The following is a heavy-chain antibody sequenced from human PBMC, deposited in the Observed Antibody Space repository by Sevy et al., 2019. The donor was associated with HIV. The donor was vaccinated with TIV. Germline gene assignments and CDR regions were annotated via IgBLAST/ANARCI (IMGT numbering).Heavy chain of an antibody. CDR2: IYYSGNT. J-gene: IGHJ6*02. D-gene: IGHD3-3*01. CDR3: ARERHQLAPPFWSCMDV. CDR1: GDSINSGGYY. Sequence: SETLSLTCTVSGDSINSGGYYWSWIRQHPGKGLEWIGCIYYSGNTYYNPSLKSRLTISLDTSKNQFSLKLTSVTAADTAVDYCARERHQLAPPFWSCMDVWGQGTTVTVSS. V-gene: IGHV4-31*03.